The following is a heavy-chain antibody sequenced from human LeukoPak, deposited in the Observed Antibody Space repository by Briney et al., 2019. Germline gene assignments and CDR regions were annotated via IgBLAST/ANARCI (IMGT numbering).Heavy chain of an antibody. CDR2: IRYDGSNK. CDR3: AKALTNYPGSGSYYPDF. CDR1: GFTFKNFG. D-gene: IGHD3-10*01. Sequence: GGSLRLSCAASGFTFKNFGMHWVRQAPGKGLEWVAFIRYDGSNKYYADSVEGRFTISRDNSKNVLDLQLNSLRPEDTAFYYCAKALTNYPGSGSYYPDFWAQGTLVTVSS. V-gene: IGHV3-30*02. J-gene: IGHJ4*02.